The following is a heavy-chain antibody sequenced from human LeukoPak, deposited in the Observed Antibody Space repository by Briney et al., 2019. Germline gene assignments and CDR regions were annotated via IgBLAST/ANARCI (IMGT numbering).Heavy chain of an antibody. V-gene: IGHV3-7*01. CDR1: GFTFSSYW. Sequence: SGGSLRLSCAASGFTFSSYWMSWVRQAPGKGLEWVANIKQDGSEKYYVDSVKGRFTISRDNAKNSLYLQMNSLRAEDTAVYYCARFVIYYYYYYMDVWGKGTTVTVSS. CDR3: ARFVIYYYYYYMDV. CDR2: IKQDGSEK. D-gene: IGHD2-21*01. J-gene: IGHJ6*03.